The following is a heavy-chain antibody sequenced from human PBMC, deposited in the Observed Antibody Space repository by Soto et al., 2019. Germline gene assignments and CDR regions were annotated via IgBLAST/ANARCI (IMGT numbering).Heavy chain of an antibody. Sequence: GASVKVCCKASGYTFTSYTVSWVRQAPGQGLEWVGWIGPSSGNTDSARNLQGRVTMTTDTSTSTAYMELRSLRSDDTAVYYCARDTGNFFDYWGQGTLVTVSS. CDR1: GYTFTSYT. V-gene: IGHV1-18*01. J-gene: IGHJ4*02. CDR3: ARDTGNFFDY. CDR2: IGPSSGNT.